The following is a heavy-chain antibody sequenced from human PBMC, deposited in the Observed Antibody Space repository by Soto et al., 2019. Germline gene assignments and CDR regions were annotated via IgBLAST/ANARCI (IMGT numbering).Heavy chain of an antibody. Sequence: GGSLRLSCAASGFTFRSYAMNWVRQAPGKGLEWVSVVTASGGDTYYADSVKGRFTISRDNSKNTLYLQMNSLRAEDTAVYYCARSTGSTSSYVIDYWGQGTLVTVSS. CDR1: GFTFRSYA. D-gene: IGHD2-2*01. CDR2: VTASGGDT. J-gene: IGHJ4*02. CDR3: ARSTGSTSSYVIDY. V-gene: IGHV3-23*01.